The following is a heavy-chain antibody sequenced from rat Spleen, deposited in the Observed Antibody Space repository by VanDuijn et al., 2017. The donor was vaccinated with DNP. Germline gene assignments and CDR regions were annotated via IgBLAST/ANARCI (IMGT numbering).Heavy chain of an antibody. D-gene: IGHD1-2*01. CDR3: ARPQQLYAYAMDA. V-gene: IGHV5-31*01. CDR2: IASTGGNT. Sequence: EVQLVESGGDLVQPGRSLKLSCVASGFTFNNYWMTWIRQVPGKGLEWVASIASTGGNTYYEDSVKGRFTISRDNAKSTLYLQMDSLRSEDTATYYCARPQQLYAYAMDAWGQGTSVTVSS. CDR1: GFTFNNYW. J-gene: IGHJ4*01.